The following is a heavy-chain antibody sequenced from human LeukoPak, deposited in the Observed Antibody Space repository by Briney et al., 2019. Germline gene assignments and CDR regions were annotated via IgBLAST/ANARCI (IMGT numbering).Heavy chain of an antibody. CDR2: ISGSGGST. CDR1: GFTFSSYA. CDR3: AKVVRGVLLAGAFDI. Sequence: PGGSLRLSCAASGFTFSSYAMIWVRQAPGKGLEWVSAISGSGGSTYYADSVKGRFTISRDNSKNTLYLQMNSLRAEDTAVYYCAKVVRGVLLAGAFDIWGQGTMVTVSS. J-gene: IGHJ3*02. V-gene: IGHV3-23*01. D-gene: IGHD3-10*01.